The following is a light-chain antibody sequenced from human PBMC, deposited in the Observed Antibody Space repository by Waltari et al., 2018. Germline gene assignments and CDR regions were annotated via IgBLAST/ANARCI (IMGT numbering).Light chain of an antibody. Sequence: EIVLTQSPATLSLSPGERATLSCTASQSVGSFLAGYQQKPGQAPRLLIYDASNRATGIPARFSGSGSGTDFTLTISSLEPEDFAVYYCQQRSNPLTFGGGTKVEIK. J-gene: IGKJ4*01. CDR2: DAS. V-gene: IGKV3-11*01. CDR3: QQRSNPLT. CDR1: QSVGSF.